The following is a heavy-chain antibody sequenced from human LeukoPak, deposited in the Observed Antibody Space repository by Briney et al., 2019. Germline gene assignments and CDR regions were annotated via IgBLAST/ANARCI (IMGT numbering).Heavy chain of an antibody. V-gene: IGHV3-30*02. CDR1: GFSFSSYG. Sequence: PGGSLRLSCAGSGFSFSSYGMHWVRQAPGKGLEWMAFIRSDGSNKYYADSVKGRFTISRDNSKNTLYLQMNSLRAEDTALYYCATSYYDFWTGLDYWGQGTLVTVSS. J-gene: IGHJ4*02. CDR2: IRSDGSNK. CDR3: ATSYYDFWTGLDY. D-gene: IGHD3-3*01.